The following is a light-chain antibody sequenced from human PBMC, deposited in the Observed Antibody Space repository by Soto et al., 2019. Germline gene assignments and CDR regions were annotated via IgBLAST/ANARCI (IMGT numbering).Light chain of an antibody. CDR1: QSVLNTSKNQSS. Sequence: DVVMTQSPDSLAVSLGERATINCKSSQSVLNTSKNQSSLAWYQHKPGQPPKLLIYWASTRKSGVPDRFSGSGSGADFTLTISSLQAEDVAVYFCQQYFNTPLTFGQGTKVEVK. CDR3: QQYFNTPLT. J-gene: IGKJ1*01. V-gene: IGKV4-1*01. CDR2: WAS.